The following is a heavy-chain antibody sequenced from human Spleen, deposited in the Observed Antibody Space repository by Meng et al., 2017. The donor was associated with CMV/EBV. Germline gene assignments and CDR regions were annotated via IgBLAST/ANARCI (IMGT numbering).Heavy chain of an antibody. CDR3: TRDLGSIFGVVMGWFDP. CDR1: GGSISSSSYY. D-gene: IGHD3-3*01. Sequence: SETLSLTCTVSGGSISSSSYYWGWIRQPPGKGLEWIGSIYYSGSTYYNPSLRSRVTISVDTSKNQFSLKLNSVTAADTAVYYCTRDLGSIFGVVMGWFDPWGQGTLVTVPQ. CDR2: IYYSGST. V-gene: IGHV4-39*07. J-gene: IGHJ5*02.